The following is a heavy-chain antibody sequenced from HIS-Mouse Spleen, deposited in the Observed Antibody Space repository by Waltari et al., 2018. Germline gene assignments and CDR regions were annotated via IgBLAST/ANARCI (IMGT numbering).Heavy chain of an antibody. D-gene: IGHD6-13*01. CDR2: IYYSGST. Sequence: QLQLQESGPGLVKPSETLSLPCTVSGGSIRRSSYYWGWIRQPPGKGLEWIGSIYYSGSTYYNPSIKIRVTKSVDTSKNQFSLKLSSVTAADTAVYYCAREIPYSSSWYDWYFDLWGRGTLVTVSS. CDR1: GGSIRRSSYY. J-gene: IGHJ2*01. CDR3: AREIPYSSSWYDWYFDL. V-gene: IGHV4-39*07.